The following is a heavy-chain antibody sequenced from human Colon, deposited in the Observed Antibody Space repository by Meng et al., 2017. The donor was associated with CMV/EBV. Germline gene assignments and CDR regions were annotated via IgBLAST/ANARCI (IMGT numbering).Heavy chain of an antibody. Sequence: GESLKISCVSSGFAFNAYGMSWVRQAPGKVLEWGSSISCYGDMTYYADSVKGRFTISRDNSKTSQYLQMNSLRVEDTAVYYCAKERFCDAPPKRSFDFWGQGTLVTVTS. J-gene: IGHJ4*02. CDR2: ISCYGDMT. V-gene: IGHV3-23*01. CDR1: GFAFNAYG. CDR3: AKERFCDAPPKRSFDF. D-gene: IGHD3-10*01.